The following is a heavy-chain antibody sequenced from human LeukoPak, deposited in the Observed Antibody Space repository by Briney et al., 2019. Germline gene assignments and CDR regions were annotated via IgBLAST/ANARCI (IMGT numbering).Heavy chain of an antibody. D-gene: IGHD4-17*01. CDR1: GFSFSSFA. V-gene: IGHV3-23*01. CDR3: TKDPNGDYIGAFDP. CDR2: ITGGHYAT. Sequence: GGSLRLSCAASGFSFSSFAMTWVRQAPGKGLEWVSSITGGHYATYNTDSVKGRFTISRDNAKNTLYLQLNSLRADDTAIYYCTKDPNGDYIGAFDPWGQGTLVTVSS. J-gene: IGHJ5*02.